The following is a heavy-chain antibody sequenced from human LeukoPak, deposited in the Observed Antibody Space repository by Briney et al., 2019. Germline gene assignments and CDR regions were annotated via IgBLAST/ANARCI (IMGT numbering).Heavy chain of an antibody. Sequence: PSETLSLTCTVSGGSISSYYWSWIRQPPGKGLEWIGFIYDSGSTNYNPSLKSRVTISVDTSKNQFSLKLSSVTAADTAVYYCARRRDEYSSGWYGWSWSYYYYYMDVWGKGTTVTVSS. V-gene: IGHV4-59*12. CDR1: GGSISSYY. CDR3: ARRRDEYSSGWYGWSWSYYYYYMDV. CDR2: IYDSGST. J-gene: IGHJ6*03. D-gene: IGHD6-19*01.